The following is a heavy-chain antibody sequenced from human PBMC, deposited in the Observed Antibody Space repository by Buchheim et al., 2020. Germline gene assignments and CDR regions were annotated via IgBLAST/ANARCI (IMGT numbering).Heavy chain of an antibody. CDR3: ASWAGRDY. CDR1: GFSLSNHW. Sequence: EVQLVESGGGLVQPGGSLRLSCAVSGFSLSNHWMTWVRQAPGKGLQWVANINQDGSGKFYVDAVKGRFTISRDGAKNSLYLQMNSLRAEDMAIYYCASWAGRDYWGQGT. D-gene: IGHD7-27*01. J-gene: IGHJ4*02. CDR2: INQDGSGK. V-gene: IGHV3-7*01.